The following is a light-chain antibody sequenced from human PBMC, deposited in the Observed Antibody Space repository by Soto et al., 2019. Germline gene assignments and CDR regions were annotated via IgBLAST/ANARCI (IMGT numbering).Light chain of an antibody. J-gene: IGLJ2*01. Sequence: QFALTQPASVCGSPGQSITISCTRTSSDVGGYNYVSWYQQHPGKAPKLMIYEVSNRPSGVSNRFSGSKSGNTASLTISGLQAEDEADYYCSSYTSSSTLVVFGGGTKLTVL. CDR3: SSYTSSSTLVV. CDR1: SSDVGGYNY. V-gene: IGLV2-14*01. CDR2: EVS.